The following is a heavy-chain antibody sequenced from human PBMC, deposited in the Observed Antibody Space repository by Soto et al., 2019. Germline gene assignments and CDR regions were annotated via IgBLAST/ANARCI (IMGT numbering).Heavy chain of an antibody. CDR3: ARRVSIAVAGTGYYYYGMDV. CDR2: IIPIFGTA. J-gene: IGHJ6*02. Sequence: QVQLVQSGAEVKKPGSSVKVSCKASGGTFSSYAISWVRQAPGQGLERMGGIIPIFGTANYAQKFQGRVTITADKSTSTAYMELSSLRSEDTAVYYCARRVSIAVAGTGYYYYGMDVWGQGTTVTVSS. CDR1: GGTFSSYA. D-gene: IGHD6-19*01. V-gene: IGHV1-69*06.